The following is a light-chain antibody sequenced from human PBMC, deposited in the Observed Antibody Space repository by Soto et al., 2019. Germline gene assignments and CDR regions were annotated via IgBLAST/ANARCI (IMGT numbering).Light chain of an antibody. Sequence: QPVLTQSPSASASLGASVKLTCTLTSGHSNYAIAWHQQRPEKGPRFLMKVNSDGSHDKGDEIPDRFSGSSSGAERYRTISSLHSEDEADYYCQTWGTGRLYVFGTGTKLTVL. CDR3: QTWGTGRLYV. CDR1: SGHSNYA. V-gene: IGLV4-69*01. J-gene: IGLJ1*01. CDR2: VNSDGSH.